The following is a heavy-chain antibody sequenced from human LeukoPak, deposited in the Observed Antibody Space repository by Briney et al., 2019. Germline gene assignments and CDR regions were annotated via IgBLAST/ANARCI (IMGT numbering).Heavy chain of an antibody. CDR1: GYSFTSYW. CDR2: IYPGDSDT. CDR3: ARPHYGDYDWYAFDI. D-gene: IGHD4-17*01. Sequence: ESLKISCKGSGYSFTSYWIGWVRQMPGKGLEWMGIIYPGDSDTRYSPSFQGQVTISADKSISTAYLQWSSLKASDTAMYYCARPHYGDYDWYAFDIWGQGTMVTVSS. V-gene: IGHV5-51*01. J-gene: IGHJ3*02.